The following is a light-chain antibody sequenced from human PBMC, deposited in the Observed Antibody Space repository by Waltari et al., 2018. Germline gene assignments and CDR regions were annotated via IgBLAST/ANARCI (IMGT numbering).Light chain of an antibody. CDR1: ALPKQF. CDR3: QSADSSGTYDV. V-gene: IGLV3-25*03. Sequence: SYELTQPPSVSESPGQTARITCSGDALPKQFAYWYQQKPGQAPVLVMYKDTERPSGIPERFSGSSSGTTVTLTISGAQAEDEADYHCQSADSSGTYDVFGTGTKVTVL. J-gene: IGLJ1*01. CDR2: KDT.